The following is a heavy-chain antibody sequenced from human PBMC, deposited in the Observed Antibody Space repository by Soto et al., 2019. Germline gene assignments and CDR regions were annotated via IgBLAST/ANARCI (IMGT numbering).Heavy chain of an antibody. J-gene: IGHJ4*02. V-gene: IGHV4-39*01. CDR3: ARHRLLTPPVY. CDR1: GGSINSNNYY. CDR2: IYYSGTT. Sequence: SETLSLTCTVSGGSINSNNYYWGWIRQPPRKGLEWIGSIYYSGTTYYNPSLKNRLTISVDTSKNQYSLKLSSVTATDTAVYYCARHRLLTPPVYWGQGTLVTVSS. D-gene: IGHD1-26*01.